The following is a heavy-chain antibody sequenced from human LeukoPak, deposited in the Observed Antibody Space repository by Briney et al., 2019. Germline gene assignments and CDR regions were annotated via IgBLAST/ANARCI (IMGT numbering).Heavy chain of an antibody. D-gene: IGHD6-13*01. CDR1: GFTFSNHG. V-gene: IGHV3-21*06. CDR2: ISPSGDIT. CDR3: ARVAEAAAFDS. J-gene: IGHJ4*02. Sequence: PGGTLRLSCAASGFTFSNHGMNWVRQAPGKGLEWVSGISPSGDITYYADSMRGRFTISRDNAKNSLYLQMNSLKPEDTAVYYCARVAEAAAFDSWGQGTLVTVSS.